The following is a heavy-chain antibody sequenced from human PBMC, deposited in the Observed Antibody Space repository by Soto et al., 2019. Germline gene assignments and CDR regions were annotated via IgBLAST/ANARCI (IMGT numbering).Heavy chain of an antibody. CDR3: ATINLAVTRIDH. J-gene: IGHJ4*02. CDR1: GFTFSTYV. D-gene: IGHD4-4*01. CDR2: ISSDGSTK. Sequence: QVQLVESGGGVVQPGRSLRLSCAGSGFTFSTYVMHWVRQAPGKGLEWVAVISSDGSTKYYADSVKGRFTISRDNSNNTLYLQMSSLRPEDPAVYHCATINLAVTRIDHWGQGTLVTVSS. V-gene: IGHV3-30-3*01.